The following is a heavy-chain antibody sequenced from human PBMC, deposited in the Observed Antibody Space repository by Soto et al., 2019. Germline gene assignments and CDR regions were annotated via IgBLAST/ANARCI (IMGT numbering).Heavy chain of an antibody. J-gene: IGHJ4*02. CDR3: AKSRGDSWYLYYYEY. CDR2: ISGSGGST. D-gene: IGHD5-12*01. V-gene: IGHV3-23*01. CDR1: GLTFRAFS. Sequence: EVQLLESGGGLVQPGGSLRLSCAASGLTFRAFSMSWVRQPPGMGLEWVSGISGSGGSTYYADSVKGRFTISRDSSSNTLYLQMSSLRAEDTAVYYCAKSRGDSWYLYYYEYWGQGPLVTVSS.